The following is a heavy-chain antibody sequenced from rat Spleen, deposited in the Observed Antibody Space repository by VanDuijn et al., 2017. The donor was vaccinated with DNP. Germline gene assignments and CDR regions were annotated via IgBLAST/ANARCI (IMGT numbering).Heavy chain of an antibody. D-gene: IGHD3-3*01. Sequence: EVQLVESGGGLVQPGRSLKLSCAASGFTFSDYNMAWVRQAPKKGLEWVATIIYDGGSTYYPDSVKGRFTISRDNTKNTLYLQMNMLRSEDTATYYCARYSAPYYFDYWGQGVMVTVSS. V-gene: IGHV5-7*01. J-gene: IGHJ2*01. CDR1: GFTFSDYN. CDR2: IIYDGGST. CDR3: ARYSAPYYFDY.